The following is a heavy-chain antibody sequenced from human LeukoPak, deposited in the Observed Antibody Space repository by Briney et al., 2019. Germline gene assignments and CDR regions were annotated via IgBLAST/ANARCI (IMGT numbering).Heavy chain of an antibody. CDR2: INPDGSQG. V-gene: IGHV3-7*01. J-gene: IGHJ3*02. CDR1: GFTFSDSY. Sequence: GGSLRLSCEASGFTFSDSYMSWVRQAPGKGLEWVAIINPDGSQGSYVDSVKGRFAISRDNALNSLFLQMNSLSAEDTAVYYCARDPAYGALDIWGQGTTVTVSS. D-gene: IGHD2-21*01. CDR3: ARDPAYGALDI.